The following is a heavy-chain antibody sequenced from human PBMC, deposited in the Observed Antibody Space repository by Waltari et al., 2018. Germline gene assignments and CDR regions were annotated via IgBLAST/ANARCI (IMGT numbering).Heavy chain of an antibody. Sequence: QVQLQESGPGLVKPSETLSLTCAVSGYSISSGYYWGWIRQPPGKGLEWIGSIYHSGSTYYNPSLKSRVTISVDTSKNQLSLKLSSVTAADTAVYYCARQNSGYNYWGQGTLVTVSS. CDR2: IYHSGST. D-gene: IGHD5-12*01. J-gene: IGHJ4*02. V-gene: IGHV4-38-2*01. CDR3: ARQNSGYNY. CDR1: GYSISSGYY.